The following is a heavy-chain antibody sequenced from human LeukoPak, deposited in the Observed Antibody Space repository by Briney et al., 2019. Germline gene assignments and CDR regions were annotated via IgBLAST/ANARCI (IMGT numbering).Heavy chain of an antibody. CDR1: GGSISSYY. CDR2: IYYSGST. D-gene: IGHD6-13*01. Sequence: NASETLSLTCTVSGGSISSYYWSWIRQPPGKGLEWIGYIYYSGSTNYNPSLKSRVTISVDTSKNQFSLKLSSVTAADTAVYYCASQYSSSWFSWFDPWGQGTLVTVSS. CDR3: ASQYSSSWFSWFDP. J-gene: IGHJ5*02. V-gene: IGHV4-59*01.